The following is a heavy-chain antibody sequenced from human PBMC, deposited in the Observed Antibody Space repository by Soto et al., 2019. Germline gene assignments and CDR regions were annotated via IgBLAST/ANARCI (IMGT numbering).Heavy chain of an antibody. CDR2: INHSGST. Sequence: QVQLQQWGAGLLKPSETLSLTRAVYGGSFSAYYWSWIRQPPGKGLEWIGEINHSGSTNYNPSLRSRVTISVDRSKNQFSLKLSSVTAADTAAYYCARGVGYAGVDYWGQGTLVTVSS. J-gene: IGHJ4*02. CDR3: ARGVGYAGVDY. D-gene: IGHD5-12*01. V-gene: IGHV4-34*01. CDR1: GGSFSAYY.